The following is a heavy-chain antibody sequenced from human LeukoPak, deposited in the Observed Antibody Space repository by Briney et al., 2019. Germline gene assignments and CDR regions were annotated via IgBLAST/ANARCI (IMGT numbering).Heavy chain of an antibody. CDR2: ISSSSSTI. CDR1: GFTFSSYS. D-gene: IGHD4-17*01. V-gene: IGHV3-48*01. J-gene: IGHJ4*02. Sequence: GGSLRLSCAASGFTFSSYSMNWVRQAPGRGLEWVSYISSSSSTIYYADSVKGRFTISRDNAKNSLYLQMNSLRAEDTAVYYCARDLTTPFDYWGQGTLVTVSS. CDR3: ARDLTTPFDY.